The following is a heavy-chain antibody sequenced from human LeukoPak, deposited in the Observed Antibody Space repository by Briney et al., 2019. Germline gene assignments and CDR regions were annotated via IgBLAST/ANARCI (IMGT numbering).Heavy chain of an antibody. CDR2: MSDSGAFL. J-gene: IGHJ4*02. V-gene: IGHV3-21*06. CDR1: GFTFETYS. D-gene: IGHD1-1*01. CDR3: VRDSEGYHSYYFAL. Sequence: PGGSLRLSCAASGFTFETYSMNWVRQAPGKGLEWVSPMSDSGAFLYYADSVKGRFTISRDNAKNSLHLQMNSLRADDTAIYYCVRDSEGYHSYYFALWGQSTLVTVSS.